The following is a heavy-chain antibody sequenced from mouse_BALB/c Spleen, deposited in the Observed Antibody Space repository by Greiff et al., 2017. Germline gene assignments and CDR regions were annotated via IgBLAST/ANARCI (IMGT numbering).Heavy chain of an antibody. CDR3: ARWGYGRMYY. CDR1: GFTFSSFG. CDR2: ISSGSSTI. V-gene: IGHV5-17*02. D-gene: IGHD1-1*01. J-gene: IGHJ4*01. Sequence: EVQVVESGGGLVQPGGSRKLSCAASGFTFSSFGMHWVRQAPEKGLEWVAYISSGSSTIYYADTVKGRFTISRDNPKNTLFLQMTSLRSEDTAMYYCARWGYGRMYYWGQGTSVTVSS.